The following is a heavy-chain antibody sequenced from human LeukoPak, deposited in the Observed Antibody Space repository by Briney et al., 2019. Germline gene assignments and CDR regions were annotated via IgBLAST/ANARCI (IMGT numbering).Heavy chain of an antibody. V-gene: IGHV4-59*01. CDR3: AKSLYGSGSYYNWFDP. Sequence: SETLSLTCTVSGGSISSYYWSWIRQPPGKGLEWIGYIYYSGSTNYNPSLKSRVTISVDTSKNQFSLKLNSVTAADTAVYYCAKSLYGSGSYYNWFDPWGQGTLVTVSS. D-gene: IGHD3-10*01. J-gene: IGHJ5*02. CDR1: GGSISSYY. CDR2: IYYSGST.